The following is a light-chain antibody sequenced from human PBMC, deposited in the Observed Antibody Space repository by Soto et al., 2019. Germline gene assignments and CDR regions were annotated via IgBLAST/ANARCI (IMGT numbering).Light chain of an antibody. Sequence: DIQMTQSPSSLSASVGDRVTITCRASQGISNYLAWYQQKPGKVPKLLIYAASPLQPGVPSWFSGSGSGTEFTLIISSLQPEDVATYCCQQYKSAPPTFGQGTKLEIK. CDR1: QGISNY. V-gene: IGKV1-27*01. CDR3: QQYKSAPPT. CDR2: AAS. J-gene: IGKJ2*01.